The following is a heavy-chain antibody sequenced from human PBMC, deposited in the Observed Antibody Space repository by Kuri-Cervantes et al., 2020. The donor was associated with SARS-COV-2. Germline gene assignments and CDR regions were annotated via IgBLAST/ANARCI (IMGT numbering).Heavy chain of an antibody. CDR3: ARDIVPVGATYDAFDI. D-gene: IGHD1-26*01. V-gene: IGHV3-74*01. Sequence: GESLKISCAASGFTFSSYWMHWVRQAPGKGLVWVSRINSDGSSTSYADSVKGRFTISRDNAKNTLYLQMNSLRAEDTAVYYCARDIVPVGATYDAFDIWGQGTMVTVSS. CDR1: GFTFSSYW. CDR2: INSDGSST. J-gene: IGHJ3*02.